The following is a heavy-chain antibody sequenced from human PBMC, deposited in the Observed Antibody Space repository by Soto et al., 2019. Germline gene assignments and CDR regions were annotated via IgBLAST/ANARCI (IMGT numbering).Heavy chain of an antibody. V-gene: IGHV3-30-3*01. Sequence: GSLRLSCAASGFTFSSYAMHWVRQAPGKGLEWVAVISYDGSNKYYADSVKGRFTISRDNSKNTLYLQMNSLRAEDTAVYYCAREYYYGSGGPGYYYYGMDVWGQGTTVTV. CDR3: AREYYYGSGGPGYYYYGMDV. J-gene: IGHJ6*02. CDR2: ISYDGSNK. D-gene: IGHD3-10*01. CDR1: GFTFSSYA.